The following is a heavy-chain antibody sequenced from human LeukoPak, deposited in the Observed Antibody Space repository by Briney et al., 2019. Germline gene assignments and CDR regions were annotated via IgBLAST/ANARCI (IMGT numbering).Heavy chain of an antibody. CDR2: LYYSGST. D-gene: IGHD1-26*01. Sequence: PSETLSLTCTVSGGSISSSNYYWGWIRQPPGEGLEWIGYLYYSGSTYYNPSLKSQVTMSVDTSKNQFSLKLSSVTAADTAVYYCARYYSGSCGFDYWGQGTLVTVSS. V-gene: IGHV4-39*01. J-gene: IGHJ4*02. CDR3: ARYYSGSCGFDY. CDR1: GGSISSSNYY.